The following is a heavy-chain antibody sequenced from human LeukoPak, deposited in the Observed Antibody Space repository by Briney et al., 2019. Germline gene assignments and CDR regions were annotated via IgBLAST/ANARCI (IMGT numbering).Heavy chain of an antibody. CDR1: GASITNDDYY. V-gene: IGHV4-31*03. CDR3: ARRAPFSNWFDP. Sequence: SETLSLTCTVSGASITNDDYYWSWIRQHPGKGLEWIGYIYFSGSTYYNPTLESRASVSVDTSKSQFSLRLTSVTAADTAVYYCARRAPFSNWFDPWGQGTLVIVSS. D-gene: IGHD2-2*01. J-gene: IGHJ5*02. CDR2: IYFSGST.